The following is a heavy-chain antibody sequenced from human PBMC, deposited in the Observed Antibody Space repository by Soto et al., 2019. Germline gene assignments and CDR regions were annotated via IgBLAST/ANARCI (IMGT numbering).Heavy chain of an antibody. J-gene: IGHJ4*02. CDR3: AKATTNGGWFNPVDS. V-gene: IGHV3-23*01. CDR1: GFSFVNYA. CDR2: LSGSGTST. Sequence: EVQLLESGGGLVQPGGSLRLSCAASGFSFVNYAMNWVRQAPGKGLEWVSGLSGSGTSTDYADSVKGRFTISRDNARDTLFLQMNSLTADDTAVYYCAKATTNGGWFNPVDSWGQGALVTVSS. D-gene: IGHD6-19*01.